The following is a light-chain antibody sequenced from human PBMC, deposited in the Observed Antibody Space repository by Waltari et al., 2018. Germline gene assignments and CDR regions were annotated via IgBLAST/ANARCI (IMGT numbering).Light chain of an antibody. J-gene: IGKJ1*01. V-gene: IGKV1-39*01. Sequence: DIQMTQSPSALSASVGARLTITCRANQSLSRYVNWYQQKPGKAPKLLIHAASRLQSGVPSRFSGSGSVEEFTLTITNLQPEDFATYYCQQTYDTTWTFGQGTKVII. CDR3: QQTYDTTWT. CDR2: AAS. CDR1: QSLSRY.